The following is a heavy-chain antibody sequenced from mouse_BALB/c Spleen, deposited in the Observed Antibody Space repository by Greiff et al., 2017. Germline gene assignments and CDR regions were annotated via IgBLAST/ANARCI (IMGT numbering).Heavy chain of an antibody. Sequence: VQLQQSGAGLVKPGASVKLSCTASGFTFRDSYMHWVKQSPEQGLEWIGRIDPANGYTNYDPKFQGKATITADTAYNTAYLQLSSLTSEDTAVYYCGSYGYDGDYDDMDYWGQGTAVTVSS. CDR1: GFTFRDSY. V-gene: IGHV14-3*02. CDR2: IDPANGYT. D-gene: IGHD2-2*01. J-gene: IGHJ4*01. CDR3: GSYGYDGDYDDMDY.